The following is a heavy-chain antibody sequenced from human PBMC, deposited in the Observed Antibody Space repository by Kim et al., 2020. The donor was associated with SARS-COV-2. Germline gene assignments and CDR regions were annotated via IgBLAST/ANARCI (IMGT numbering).Heavy chain of an antibody. J-gene: IGHJ5*02. CDR3: ARGTWGGGGWGYGSGQYNRFDH. CDR2: INPSGGST. D-gene: IGHD3-10*01. CDR1: GYTFTSSH. V-gene: IGHV1-46*03. Sequence: ASVKVSCKASGYTFTSSHIQWVRQAPGQWLECMGIINPSGGSTTYAQKLQGRVTMTRDTSTGTVYMELSSLSSEDTALYYCARGTWGGGGWGYGSGQYNRFDHCGEGALVTVSS.